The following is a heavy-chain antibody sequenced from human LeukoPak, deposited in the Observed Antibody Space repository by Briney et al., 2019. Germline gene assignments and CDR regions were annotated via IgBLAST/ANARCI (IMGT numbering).Heavy chain of an antibody. D-gene: IGHD2-2*01. CDR3: ARDRAADIVVVPAAGYYFDY. J-gene: IGHJ4*02. V-gene: IGHV1-18*01. CDR2: ISAYNGNT. Sequence: ASVKVSCKASGYTFTSYGISWVRQAPGRGLEWMGWISAYNGNTNYAQKLQGRVTMTTDTSTSTAYMELRSLRSDDTAVYYCARDRAADIVVVPAAGYYFDYWGQGTLVTVSS. CDR1: GYTFTSYG.